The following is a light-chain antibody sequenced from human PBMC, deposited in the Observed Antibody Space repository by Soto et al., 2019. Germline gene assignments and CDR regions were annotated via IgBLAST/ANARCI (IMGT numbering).Light chain of an antibody. CDR3: QQYHSYWT. J-gene: IGKJ1*01. Sequence: VTPSPAKLSTSVGVRVPIPCRASQNIRSGFAWCQQKPGKSPKLLIYDASSLESGVPQRFSGSGSGTEFTLTISSLQTDDFSTYYCQQYHSYWTFGQRTKVDIK. V-gene: IGKV1-5*01. CDR1: QNIRSG. CDR2: DAS.